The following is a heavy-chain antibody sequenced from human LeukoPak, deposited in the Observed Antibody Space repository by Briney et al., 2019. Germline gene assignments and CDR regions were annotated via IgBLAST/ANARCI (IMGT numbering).Heavy chain of an antibody. D-gene: IGHD2-2*01. J-gene: IGHJ4*02. CDR1: GFTFSSYW. CDR2: IKQDGSEK. V-gene: IGHV3-7*01. CDR3: ARVLCSSTSCTKYYFDY. Sequence: GGSLRLSCAASGFTFSSYWMSWVRQAPGKGLEWVANIKQDGSEKYYVDSVKGRFTISRDNAKNSLYLQMNSLRAEDTAVYYCARVLCSSTSCTKYYFDYWGQGTLVTVSS.